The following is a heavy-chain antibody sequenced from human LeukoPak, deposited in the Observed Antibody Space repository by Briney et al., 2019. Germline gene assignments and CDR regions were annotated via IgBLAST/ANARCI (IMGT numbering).Heavy chain of an antibody. D-gene: IGHD3-3*01. CDR2: INHSGST. V-gene: IGHV4-34*01. J-gene: IGHJ4*02. CDR3: ARGGFTIFGVVIRDAPAYYFDY. CDR1: GGSLSGYY. Sequence: SETLSLTCAVYGGSLSGYYWSWIRQPPGKGLEWIGEINHSGSTNYNPSLKSRVTISVDTSKNQFSLKLSSVTAADTAVYYCARGGFTIFGVVIRDAPAYYFDYWGQGTLVTVSS.